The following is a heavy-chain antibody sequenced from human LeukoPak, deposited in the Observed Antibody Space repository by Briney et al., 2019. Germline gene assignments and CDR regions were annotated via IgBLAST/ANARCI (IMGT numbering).Heavy chain of an antibody. CDR3: ARQGYSYGFIQN. D-gene: IGHD5-18*01. Sequence: GESLKISCKGSGFSFTSNWIAWVRQMPGKGLEWMGIIYPGDSDTRYSPSFQGQVTISADKSISTAYLQWSSLKASDTAMYYYARQGYSYGFIQNWGQGTLVTVSS. CDR1: GFSFTSNW. CDR2: IYPGDSDT. V-gene: IGHV5-51*01. J-gene: IGHJ4*02.